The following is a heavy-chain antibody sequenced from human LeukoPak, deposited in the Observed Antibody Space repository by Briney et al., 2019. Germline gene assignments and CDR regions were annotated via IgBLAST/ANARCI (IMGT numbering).Heavy chain of an antibody. V-gene: IGHV1-2*06. J-gene: IGHJ3*02. CDR2: INPNSGGT. CDR1: GYTFTGYY. D-gene: IGHD3-22*01. CDR3: ARLIYDAAIGYAFRI. Sequence: ASVKVSCKASGYTFTGYYMHWVRQAPGQGLEWMGRINPNSGGTNYAQKFQGRVTMTRDTSISTAYMELSRLRSDDTAVYYCARLIYDAAIGYAFRIWGQGTMVTVSS.